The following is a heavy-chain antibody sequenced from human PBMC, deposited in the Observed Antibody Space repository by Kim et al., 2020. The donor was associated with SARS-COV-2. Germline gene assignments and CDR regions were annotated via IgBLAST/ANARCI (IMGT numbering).Heavy chain of an antibody. CDR1: GGSLSSYY. D-gene: IGHD1-26*01. CDR2: IYYSGGT. J-gene: IGHJ4*02. CDR3: ARDAGFSGNTSIDY. Sequence: SETLSLTCTVSGGSLSSYYWSWIRQPPGKGLEWIGYIYYSGGTNYIPSLKSRVTISVDTSKNQFSLKLSAVTAADTAVYYCARDAGFSGNTSIDYWGQGTPVTVSS. V-gene: IGHV4-59*12.